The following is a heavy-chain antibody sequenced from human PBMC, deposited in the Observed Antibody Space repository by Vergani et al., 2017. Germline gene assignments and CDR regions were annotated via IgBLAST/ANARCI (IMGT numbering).Heavy chain of an antibody. CDR1: GFTFSSYS. J-gene: IGHJ5*02. D-gene: IGHD3-3*01. Sequence: VQLVESGGGVVQPGGSLRLSCAASGFTFSSYSMNWVRQAPGKGLEWVSSISSSSSYIYYADSVKGRFTISRDNAKNSLYLQMNSLRAEDTAVYYCARDDYDFWSGYNWFDPWGQGTLVTVSS. V-gene: IGHV3-21*01. CDR2: ISSSSSYI. CDR3: ARDDYDFWSGYNWFDP.